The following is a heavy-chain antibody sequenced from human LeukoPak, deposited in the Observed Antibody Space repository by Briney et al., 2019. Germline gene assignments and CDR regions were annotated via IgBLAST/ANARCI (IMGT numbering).Heavy chain of an antibody. D-gene: IGHD4-23*01. J-gene: IGHJ4*02. V-gene: IGHV4-34*01. CDR1: GGSFTGYH. CDR2: INHRGHP. CDR3: ARDPTTVVTVPYYFDF. Sequence: SETLSLTCAVYGGSFTGYHWNWIRQSPQRGLEWIGEINHRGHPHYNPSLESRLTISVDTSKNQFSLTLKSVTAADTAVYYCARDPTTVVTVPYYFDFWGQGTPVAVSS.